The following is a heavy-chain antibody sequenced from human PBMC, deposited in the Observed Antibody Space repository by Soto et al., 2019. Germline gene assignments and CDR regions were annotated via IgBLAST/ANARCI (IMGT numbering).Heavy chain of an antibody. Sequence: EVQLLESGGGLVQPGGSLRLSCAASGFTFSSYAMKWVRQAPGKGLEWVSLIGESGTPTYYADSVKGRFAISRDNSRNTLFREMYSLRAEDTAVYYCARYIPGVRYYGMDVWGQGTSVTVSS. D-gene: IGHD2-2*01. V-gene: IGHV3-23*01. CDR2: IGESGTPT. CDR1: GFTFSSYA. J-gene: IGHJ6*02. CDR3: ARYIPGVRYYGMDV.